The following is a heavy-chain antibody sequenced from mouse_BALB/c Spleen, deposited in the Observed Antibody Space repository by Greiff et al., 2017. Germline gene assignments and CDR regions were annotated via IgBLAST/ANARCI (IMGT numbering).Heavy chain of an antibody. CDR1: GFTFSSFG. V-gene: IGHV5-17*02. CDR2: ISSGSSTI. J-gene: IGHJ4*01. Sequence: EVKLVESGGGLVQPGGSRKLSCAASGFTFSSFGMHWVRQAPEKGLEWVAYISSGSSTIYYADTVKGRFTISRDNPKNTLFLQMTSLRSEDTAMYYGASDAMDYWGQGTSVTVSS. CDR3: ASDAMDY.